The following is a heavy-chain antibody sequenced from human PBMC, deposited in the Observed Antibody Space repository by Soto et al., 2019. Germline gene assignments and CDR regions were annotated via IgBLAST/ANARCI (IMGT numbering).Heavy chain of an antibody. CDR3: AKERDARGYFDY. Sequence: EVQLLESGGGLVQPGGSLRLSCAASGFTFSTYSMSWVRQAPGQGLEWVSAITGSGTNTYYVDSAKGRFTISRDNSKNTLYLQMNSLRAEDTAVYYCAKERDARGYFDYWGQGTLATVSS. V-gene: IGHV3-23*01. CDR1: GFTFSTYS. CDR2: ITGSGTNT. D-gene: IGHD6-6*01. J-gene: IGHJ4*02.